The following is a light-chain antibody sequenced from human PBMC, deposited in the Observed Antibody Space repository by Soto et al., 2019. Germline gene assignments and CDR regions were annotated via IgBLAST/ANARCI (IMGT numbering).Light chain of an antibody. CDR3: QQYNNWPPT. CDR1: QSVSAN. Sequence: EIVMTQSPATLSVSPGERATLSCRASQSVSANYLAWYQQKPGQAPRLLIYGASSRATGIPDRLSGSGSGTEFTLTVSSLQSEDFAVYYCQQYNNWPPTFGQGTKGDIK. CDR2: GAS. V-gene: IGKV3D-15*01. J-gene: IGKJ1*01.